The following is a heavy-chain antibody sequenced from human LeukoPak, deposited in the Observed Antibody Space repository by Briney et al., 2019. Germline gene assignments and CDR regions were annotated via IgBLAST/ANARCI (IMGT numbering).Heavy chain of an antibody. CDR1: GFALSSYE. CDR2: ITSSGSTT. CDR3: ARDPSGRGYGDA. J-gene: IGHJ5*02. D-gene: IGHD5-12*01. V-gene: IGHV3-48*03. Sequence: GGSLRLSCAASGFALSSYEMNWVRQAPGKGLEWVSYITSSGSTTYYADSVKGRFTISRDNAKNSLYLQVNSLRVEDTAVYYCARDPSGRGYGDAWGQGTLVTVSS.